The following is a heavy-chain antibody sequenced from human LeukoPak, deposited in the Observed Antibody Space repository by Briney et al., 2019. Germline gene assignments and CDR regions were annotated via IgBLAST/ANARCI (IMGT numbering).Heavy chain of an antibody. CDR2: INPDNGGT. Sequence: ASVKVSCKASGYTFADYYMNWVRQAPGQGLEWMGWINPDNGGTNYAQKFQGRVIMTRDTSITTVYMELSGLRSDDTAIYYCARGDYYGSPMTVAAWGQGTLVTVSS. V-gene: IGHV1-2*02. CDR1: GYTFADYY. CDR3: ARGDYYGSPMTVAA. D-gene: IGHD3-10*01. J-gene: IGHJ5*02.